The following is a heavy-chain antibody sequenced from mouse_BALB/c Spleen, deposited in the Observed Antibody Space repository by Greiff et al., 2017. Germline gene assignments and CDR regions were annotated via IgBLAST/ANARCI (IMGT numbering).Heavy chain of an antibody. D-gene: IGHD2-2*01. CDR3: TRIYYGYDWYFDV. Sequence: EVKVVESGGGLVKPGGSLKLSCAASGFTFSSYTMSWVRQTPEQRLEWVATISSGGSYTYYPDSVKGRFTISRDNAKNTLYLQMSSLKSEDTAMYYCTRIYYGYDWYFDVWGAGTTVTVSS. CDR2: ISSGGSYT. J-gene: IGHJ1*01. CDR1: GFTFSSYT. V-gene: IGHV5-6-4*01.